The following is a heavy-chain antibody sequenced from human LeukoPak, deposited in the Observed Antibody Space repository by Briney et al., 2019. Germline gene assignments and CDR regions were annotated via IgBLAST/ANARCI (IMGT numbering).Heavy chain of an antibody. CDR2: INPSGGST. CDR3: ARGPTYYDFWSGYSVDTQAPQIDY. V-gene: IGHV1-46*01. Sequence: ASVKVSCKASGYTFTSYYMHWVRQAPGQVLGWMGIINPSGGSTSYAQKFQGRVTMTRDTSTSTVYMELSSLRSEDTAVYYCARGPTYYDFWSGYSVDTQAPQIDYWGQGTLVTVSS. J-gene: IGHJ4*02. D-gene: IGHD3-3*01. CDR1: GYTFTSYY.